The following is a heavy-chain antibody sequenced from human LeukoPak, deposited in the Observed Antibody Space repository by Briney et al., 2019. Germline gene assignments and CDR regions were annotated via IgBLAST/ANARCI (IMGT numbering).Heavy chain of an antibody. CDR3: AREHSSGWYRYYYYGMDV. D-gene: IGHD6-19*01. Sequence: ASVKVSCKASGYTFTGYYMHWVRQAPGQGLEWMGWISAYNGNTNYAQKLQGRVTMTTDTSTSTAYMELRSLRSDDTAVYYCAREHSSGWYRYYYYGMDVWGQGTTVTVSS. CDR1: GYTFTGYY. CDR2: ISAYNGNT. J-gene: IGHJ6*02. V-gene: IGHV1-18*04.